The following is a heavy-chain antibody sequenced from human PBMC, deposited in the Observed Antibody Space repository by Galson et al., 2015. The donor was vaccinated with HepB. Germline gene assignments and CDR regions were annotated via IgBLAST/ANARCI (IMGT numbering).Heavy chain of an antibody. CDR3: ARAGDSADLWY. CDR1: GFIFSSYT. D-gene: IGHD3-3*01. Sequence: SLRLSCAASGFIFSSYTTNWVRQAPGKGLEWVSSISLNNYIVYGDSVRGRFTVSRDNAKKSLYLQLNRLRVEDTGVYFCARAGDSADLWYWGQGTLVTVSS. J-gene: IGHJ4*02. V-gene: IGHV3-21*01. CDR2: ISLNNYI.